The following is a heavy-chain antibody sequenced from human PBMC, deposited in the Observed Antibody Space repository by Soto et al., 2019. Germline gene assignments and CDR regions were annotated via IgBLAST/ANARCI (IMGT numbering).Heavy chain of an antibody. CDR2: IYYSGGT. CDR1: GGSISSGGYY. J-gene: IGHJ4*01. D-gene: IGHD6-19*01. Sequence: SETLSLTCTVSGGSISSGGYYWSWIRQHPGKGLECIGYIYYSGGTYYNPSLKSRVTMSVDTSKNQFSLKLSSVTAADTAVYYSASNRAEAGTWYDYWGQGALVTVSS. CDR3: ASNRAEAGTWYDY. V-gene: IGHV4-31*03.